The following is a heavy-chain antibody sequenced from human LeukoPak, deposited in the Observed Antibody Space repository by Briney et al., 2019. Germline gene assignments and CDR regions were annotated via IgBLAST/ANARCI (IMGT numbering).Heavy chain of an antibody. CDR1: GFTFSSYS. V-gene: IGHV3-48*01. J-gene: IGHJ5*02. CDR2: ISSSSSTI. CDR3: ARDRGGCSSTSCFPYNWFDP. D-gene: IGHD2-2*01. Sequence: GSLRLSCAASGFTFSSYSMNWVRQAPGKGLEWVSYISSSSSTIYYADSVKGRFTNSRDNAKNSLYLQMNSLRAEDTAVYYCARDRGGCSSTSCFPYNWFDPWGQGTLVTVSS.